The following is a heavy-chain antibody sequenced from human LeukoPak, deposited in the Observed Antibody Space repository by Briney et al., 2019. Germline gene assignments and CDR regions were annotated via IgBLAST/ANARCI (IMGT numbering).Heavy chain of an antibody. Sequence: GGSLRLSCAASGFIFSSYEMNWVRQAPGKGLEWVSFISSSGSTIYYADSVKGRFTISRDNAKNSLYLQMNSLRAEDTAVYYCASSLLSGGSGYYYDHWGQGTLVTVSS. J-gene: IGHJ5*02. CDR2: ISSSGSTI. V-gene: IGHV3-48*03. CDR3: ASSLLSGGSGYYYDH. CDR1: GFIFSSYE. D-gene: IGHD3-22*01.